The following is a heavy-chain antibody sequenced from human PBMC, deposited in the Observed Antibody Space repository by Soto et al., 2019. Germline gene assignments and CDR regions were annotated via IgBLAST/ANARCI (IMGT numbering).Heavy chain of an antibody. CDR3: TTGPAMVRGVMRDY. D-gene: IGHD3-10*01. V-gene: IGHV3-15*01. CDR1: GFTFSNAW. CDR2: IKSKTDGGTT. J-gene: IGHJ4*02. Sequence: LSLTCAASGFTFSNAWMSWVRQAPGKGLEWVGRIKSKTDGGTTDYAAPVKGRFTISRDDSKNTLYLQMNSLKTEDTAVYYCTTGPAMVRGVMRDYWGQGTLVTVSS.